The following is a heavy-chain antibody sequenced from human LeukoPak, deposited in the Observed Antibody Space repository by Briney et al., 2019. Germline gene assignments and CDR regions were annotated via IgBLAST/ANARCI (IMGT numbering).Heavy chain of an antibody. CDR2: IWHDESQK. D-gene: IGHD4-17*01. V-gene: IGHV3-33*08. J-gene: IGHJ3*01. CDR1: GFTFSNYN. CDR3: ARDIRVTTVTRNDAFDV. Sequence: GGSLRLSCAASGFTFSNYNMNWVRQAPGKGPEWVAVIWHDESQKYYADSVKGRFTISRDNSKNTLYLQMNSLRAEDTAVYYCARDIRVTTVTRNDAFDVWGQGTMVTVSS.